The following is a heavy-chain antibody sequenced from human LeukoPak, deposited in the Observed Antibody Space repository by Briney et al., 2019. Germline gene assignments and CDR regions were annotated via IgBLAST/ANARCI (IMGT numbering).Heavy chain of an antibody. CDR3: AKAGDNSGNYGAFDI. D-gene: IGHD3-22*01. CDR2: ISGSGGST. V-gene: IGHV3-23*01. CDR1: GFTFSSYG. Sequence: GGSLRLSCAASGFTFSSYGMSWVRQAPGKGLEWVSAISGSGGSTYYADSVKGRFTISRDNSNNTLYLQMNSLRAEDTAVYYCAKAGDNSGNYGAFDIWGQGAMVTVSS. J-gene: IGHJ3*02.